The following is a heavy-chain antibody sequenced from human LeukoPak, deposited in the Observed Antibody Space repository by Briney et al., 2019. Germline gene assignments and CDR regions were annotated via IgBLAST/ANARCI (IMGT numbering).Heavy chain of an antibody. V-gene: IGHV3-9*01. Sequence: SGGSLRLSCAASGFTFRSYAMHWVRQAPGKGLEWVSGISWNSGSIGYADSVKGRFTISRDNAKNSLYLQMNSLRAEDTALYYCAKDRSVAGGIFDYWGQGTLVTVSS. J-gene: IGHJ4*02. CDR2: ISWNSGSI. CDR3: AKDRSVAGGIFDY. CDR1: GFTFRSYA. D-gene: IGHD6-19*01.